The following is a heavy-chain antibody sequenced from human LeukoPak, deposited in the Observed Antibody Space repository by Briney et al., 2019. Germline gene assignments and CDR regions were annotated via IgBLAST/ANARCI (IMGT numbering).Heavy chain of an antibody. J-gene: IGHJ4*02. CDR2: ISQSGGVV. D-gene: IGHD6-6*01. V-gene: IGHV3-11*04. CDR1: GFTFSDYY. Sequence: PGGSLRLSCAASGFTFSDYYMNWIRQTPGKGLEWISYISQSGGVVEYADSVEGRFTISRDNAKKSVNLEMNNLRVEDTAVYYCVKTARLADYWGQGTLVTVSS. CDR3: VKTARLADY.